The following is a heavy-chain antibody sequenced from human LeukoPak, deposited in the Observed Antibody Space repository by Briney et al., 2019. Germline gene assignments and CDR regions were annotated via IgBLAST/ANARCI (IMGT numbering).Heavy chain of an antibody. CDR3: ARVPIAAAGTLFDY. J-gene: IGHJ4*02. D-gene: IGHD6-13*01. Sequence: VASVKVSCKASGYTFTGYYMHWVRQAPGQGLEWMGRINPNSGGTNYAQKFQGRVTMTRDTSISTAYMELSRLRSDGTAVYYCARVPIAAAGTLFDYWGQGTLVTVSS. CDR2: INPNSGGT. V-gene: IGHV1-2*06. CDR1: GYTFTGYY.